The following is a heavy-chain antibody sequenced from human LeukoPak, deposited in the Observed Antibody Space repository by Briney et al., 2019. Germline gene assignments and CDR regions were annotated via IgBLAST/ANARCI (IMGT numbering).Heavy chain of an antibody. CDR2: INHSGST. Sequence: SETLSLTCAVYGGSFSGYYWSWIRQPPGKGLEWIGEINHSGSTNYNPSLKSRVTISVDTSKNQFSLKLSSVTAADTAVYYCARTTNVYDILTGYSPANYYYYYMDVWGKGTTVTVSS. J-gene: IGHJ6*03. CDR1: GGSFSGYY. D-gene: IGHD3-9*01. CDR3: ARTTNVYDILTGYSPANYYYYYMDV. V-gene: IGHV4-34*01.